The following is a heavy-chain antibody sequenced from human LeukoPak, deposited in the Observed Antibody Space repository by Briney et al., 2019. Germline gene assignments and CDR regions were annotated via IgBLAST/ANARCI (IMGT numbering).Heavy chain of an antibody. CDR3: SRIAVAGRGEAFDY. Sequence: PGGSLRLSCAASGFTFSSYGMYWVRQAPGKGLEWVAFIRYDGSNKKYADSVKGRFTISRDNSKNTLDLQMNSLRAEDTAVYYCSRIAVAGRGEAFDYWGQGTLVTVSS. CDR2: IRYDGSNK. D-gene: IGHD6-19*01. CDR1: GFTFSSYG. J-gene: IGHJ4*02. V-gene: IGHV3-30*02.